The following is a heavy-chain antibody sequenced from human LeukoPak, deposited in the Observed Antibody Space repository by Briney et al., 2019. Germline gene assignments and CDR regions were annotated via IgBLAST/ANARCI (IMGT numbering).Heavy chain of an antibody. V-gene: IGHV3-53*01. CDR2: IYSGGST. J-gene: IGHJ6*03. D-gene: IGHD6-6*01. CDR3: AKDDVAAFATGYMDV. Sequence: GGSLRLSCTVSGFTVSSDSMSWVRQAPGKGLEWVSFIYSGGSTHYSDSVKGRFTISRDNSKNTLYLQMNSLRAEDTAVYYCAKDDVAAFATGYMDVWGKGTTVTISS. CDR1: GFTVSSDS.